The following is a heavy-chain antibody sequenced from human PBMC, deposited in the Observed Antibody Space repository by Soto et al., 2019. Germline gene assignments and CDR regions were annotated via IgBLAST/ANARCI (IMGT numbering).Heavy chain of an antibody. Sequence: PSETLSLTCTVSGGSISSYYWSWIRQPPGKGLEWIGYIYYSGSTNYNPSLKSRVTISVDTSKNQFSLKLSSVTAADTAVYYCARAHYYGSGSYVHYGMDVWGQGTTGTVSS. J-gene: IGHJ6*02. CDR1: GGSISSYY. CDR3: ARAHYYGSGSYVHYGMDV. D-gene: IGHD3-10*01. V-gene: IGHV4-59*01. CDR2: IYYSGST.